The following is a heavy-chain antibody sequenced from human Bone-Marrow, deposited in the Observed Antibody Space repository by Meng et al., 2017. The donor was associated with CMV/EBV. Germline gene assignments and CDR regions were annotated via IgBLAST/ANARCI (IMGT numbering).Heavy chain of an antibody. V-gene: IGHV1-69*10. CDR1: GGTFSSYA. D-gene: IGHD1-26*01. CDR2: IIPILGIA. Sequence: SVKVSCKASGGTFSSYAISWVRQAPGQGLEWMGGIIPILGIANYAQKFQGRVTITADKSTSTAYMELSSLRSEDTAVYYCARWEGVRLPMDVWGQGTTVTVSS. J-gene: IGHJ6*02. CDR3: ARWEGVRLPMDV.